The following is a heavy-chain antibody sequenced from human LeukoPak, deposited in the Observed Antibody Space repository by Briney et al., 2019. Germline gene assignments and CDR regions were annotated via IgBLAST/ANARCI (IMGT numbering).Heavy chain of an antibody. CDR1: GSTLSKLS. CDR3: ATGLERRMAYFDY. Sequence: GASVKASCEVSGSTLSKLSVHWVRQAPGKGLEWMGGFDPEDGETIYAQKFQGRVTMTEDTSTDTAYMELSSLRSEDTAVYYCATGLERRMAYFDYWGQGTLVTVSS. CDR2: FDPEDGET. V-gene: IGHV1-24*01. J-gene: IGHJ4*02. D-gene: IGHD1-1*01.